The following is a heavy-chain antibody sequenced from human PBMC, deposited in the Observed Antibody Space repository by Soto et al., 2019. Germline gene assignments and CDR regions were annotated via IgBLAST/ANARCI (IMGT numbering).Heavy chain of an antibody. D-gene: IGHD3-3*01. CDR3: ARLYYDYV. Sequence: GGSLRLSCKASGFDFSTYSMNWVRQAPGKGLEWIAYVSMDSDTIHYADSVKGRLTISRDDPENSLYLQMNSLRDEDTATYYCARLYYDYVWGQGTTVTVSS. CDR2: VSMDSDTI. J-gene: IGHJ6*02. CDR1: GFDFSTYS. V-gene: IGHV3-48*02.